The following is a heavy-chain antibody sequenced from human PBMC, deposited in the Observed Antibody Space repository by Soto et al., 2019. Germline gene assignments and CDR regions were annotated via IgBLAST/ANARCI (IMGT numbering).Heavy chain of an antibody. D-gene: IGHD4-17*01. CDR2: IYYSGST. V-gene: IGHV4-59*08. CDR3: ARHGERTIRYLNWFDP. J-gene: IGHJ5*02. CDR1: GGSISSYY. Sequence: PSETLSLACTVSGGSISSYYWSWIRQPPGKGLEWIGYIYYSGSTNYNPSLKSRVTISVDTSKNQFSLKLSSVTAADTAMYYCARHGERTIRYLNWFDPWGQGTLVTVSS.